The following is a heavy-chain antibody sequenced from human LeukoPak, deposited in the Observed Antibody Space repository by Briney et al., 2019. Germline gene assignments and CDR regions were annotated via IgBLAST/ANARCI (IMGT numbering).Heavy chain of an antibody. CDR3: AKALACSGGSCYPSFDY. D-gene: IGHD2-15*01. V-gene: IGHV3-23*01. CDR1: GFTFSSYA. Sequence: GGSLRLSCAASGFTFSSYAMSWVRQAPGKGLEWVSAISGSGGSTYYADSVKGRFTISRDNSKNTLYLQMNSLRAEDTAVYYCAKALACSGGSCYPSFDYWGQGTLVTVSS. CDR2: ISGSGGST. J-gene: IGHJ4*02.